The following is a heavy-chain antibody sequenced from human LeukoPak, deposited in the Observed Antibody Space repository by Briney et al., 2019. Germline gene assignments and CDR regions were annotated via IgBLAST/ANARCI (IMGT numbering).Heavy chain of an antibody. J-gene: IGHJ6*02. CDR2: ISSSGSTI. V-gene: IGHV3-48*03. CDR3: ARGSDTAMVTSYYYGMDV. D-gene: IGHD5-18*01. CDR1: GFTFSSYE. Sequence: PGGSLRVSCAASGFTFSSYEMNWVRQAPGKGLEWVSYISSSGSTIYYADSVKGRFTISRDNAKNSLYLQMNSLRAEDTAVYYCARGSDTAMVTSYYYGMDVWAKGPRSPSP.